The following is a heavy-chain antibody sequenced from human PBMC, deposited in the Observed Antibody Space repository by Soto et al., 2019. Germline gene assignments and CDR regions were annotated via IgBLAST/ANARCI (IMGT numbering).Heavy chain of an antibody. D-gene: IGHD1-26*01. V-gene: IGHV3-9*01. J-gene: IGHJ6*02. Sequence: EVQLVESGGGLVQSGRSRRLSCVASGFRFDDFAMHWVRQAPGKGLEWVSSIDWNSGSTAYADSVKGRFTVFRDNARNSLDLQMNSLRVEDTALYYCVKGRGSYFVYFGLDVWGPETTVTVSS. CDR1: GFRFDDFA. CDR3: VKGRGSYFVYFGLDV. CDR2: IDWNSGST.